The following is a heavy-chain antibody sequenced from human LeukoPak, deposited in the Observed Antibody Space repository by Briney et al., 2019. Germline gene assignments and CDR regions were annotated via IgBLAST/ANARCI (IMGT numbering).Heavy chain of an antibody. CDR1: GFSVSSTD. CDR3: ARGKLYSYETTSYYGPFDC. V-gene: IGHV3-53*01. Sequence: GGSLRLSCAASGFSVSSTDLTWVRQAPRKELEWLSVLYSNGIISYADSVKGRFTISRDSSENAVYLQMDNLRPEDTALYFCARGKLYSYETTSYYGPFDCWGQGTLVTVSS. D-gene: IGHD3-22*01. J-gene: IGHJ4*02. CDR2: LYSNGII.